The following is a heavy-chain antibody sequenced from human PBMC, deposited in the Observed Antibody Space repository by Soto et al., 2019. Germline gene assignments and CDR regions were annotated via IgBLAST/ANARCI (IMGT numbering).Heavy chain of an antibody. CDR2: ISAYNGNT. V-gene: IGHV1-18*04. J-gene: IGHJ4*02. D-gene: IGHD6-13*01. Sequence: XSVKGSCKASVYTFTGYGISWVRQAPGQGLEWMGWISAYNGNTNYAQKLQGRVTMTTDTSTSTAYMELRSLRSDDTAVYYCARGGAVVVPALGYSSSWPQDYWGQGTLVTVSS. CDR3: ARGGAVVVPALGYSSSWPQDY. CDR1: VYTFTGYG.